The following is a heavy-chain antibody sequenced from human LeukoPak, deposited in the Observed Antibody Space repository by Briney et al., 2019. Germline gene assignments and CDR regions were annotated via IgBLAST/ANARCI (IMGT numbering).Heavy chain of an antibody. V-gene: IGHV3-23*01. CDR2: INGSGGST. D-gene: IGHD3-3*01. CDR1: GFTFSSYA. CDR3: VPRKEWSCYMDV. J-gene: IGHJ6*03. Sequence: GGSLRLSCAASGFTFSSYAMSWVRQAPGKGLEWVSDINGSGGSTYYADSVKGRFTISRDNSKNTLYLQMNSLRAEGTAVYYCVPRKEWSCYMDVWGKGTTVTVSS.